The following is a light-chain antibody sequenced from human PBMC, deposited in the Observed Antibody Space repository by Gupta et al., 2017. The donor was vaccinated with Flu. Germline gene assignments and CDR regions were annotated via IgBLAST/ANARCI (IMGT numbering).Light chain of an antibody. CDR1: ETITRY. CDR3: QESHSTPWT. J-gene: IGKJ1*01. Sequence: PSSLSASVGDKVTITCRASETITRYLNWYQQKPGKAPKLLIFGASRLQSGVPSRFSGSGSGTDFTLTISDLQSEDFAIYYCQESHSTPWTFGQGTKVEVK. CDR2: GAS. V-gene: IGKV1-39*01.